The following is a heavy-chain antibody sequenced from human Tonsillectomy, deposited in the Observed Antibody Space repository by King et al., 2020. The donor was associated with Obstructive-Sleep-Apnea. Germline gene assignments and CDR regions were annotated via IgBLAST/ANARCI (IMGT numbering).Heavy chain of an antibody. V-gene: IGHV3-30*02. Sequence: HVQLVESGGGVVQPGRSLRLSCAASGFTFNYFGMHWFRQAPGKGLEWVAFIRNDGSNKYYADSVKGRFTISRDNSKNTLFLQMNSLRAEDTAVYYCAKDKSGGDCWYFDFWGHGTLVTVSS. CDR3: AKDKSGGDCWYFDF. CDR1: GFTFNYFG. D-gene: IGHD2-21*02. J-gene: IGHJ2*01. CDR2: IRNDGSNK.